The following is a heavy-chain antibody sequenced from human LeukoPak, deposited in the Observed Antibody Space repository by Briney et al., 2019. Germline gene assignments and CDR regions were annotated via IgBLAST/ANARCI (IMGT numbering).Heavy chain of an antibody. V-gene: IGHV3-48*03. CDR3: ARSGGGSWFDP. D-gene: IGHD3-16*01. Sequence: GGSLRLSCAASGFTFSNYEMNWVRQAPGKGLEWISYISPTGSTIYYADSVKGRFTISRDNAKSSLYLQMNSLRAEDTALYYCARSGGGSWFDPWGQGTLVTVSS. CDR2: ISPTGSTI. J-gene: IGHJ5*02. CDR1: GFTFSNYE.